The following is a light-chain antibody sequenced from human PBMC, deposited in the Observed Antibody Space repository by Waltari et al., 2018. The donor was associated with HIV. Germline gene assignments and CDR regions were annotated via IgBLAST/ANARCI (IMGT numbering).Light chain of an antibody. CDR2: SNN. V-gene: IGLV1-44*01. J-gene: IGLJ1*01. CDR1: SPNIGSKT. CDR3: AAWEDSLNGPNYV. Sequence: QSVLTQPPSASGAPGQSVIIPCSGSSPNIGSKTVNWYRQLPGTAPKLLIYSNNQRPSGVPDRFSGSKSGTSASLAISGLQSGDEADYYCAAWEDSLNGPNYVFGSGTTVTVL.